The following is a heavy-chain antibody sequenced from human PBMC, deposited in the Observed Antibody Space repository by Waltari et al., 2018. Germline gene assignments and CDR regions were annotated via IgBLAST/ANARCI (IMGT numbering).Heavy chain of an antibody. Sequence: EVQLVQSGAEVKKPGESLKICCKGSGYSFTSYWIGWVRQMPGKGLEGMGLIYPGYSYTSYSPSFPGNVTISADKSTITAYLQWSSLQASDTAMYYCARQGASYSGYEEIWGQGPLVTVSS. CDR1: GYSFTSYW. D-gene: IGHD5-12*01. V-gene: IGHV5-51*01. CDR2: IYPGYSYT. CDR3: ARQGASYSGYEEI. J-gene: IGHJ1*01.